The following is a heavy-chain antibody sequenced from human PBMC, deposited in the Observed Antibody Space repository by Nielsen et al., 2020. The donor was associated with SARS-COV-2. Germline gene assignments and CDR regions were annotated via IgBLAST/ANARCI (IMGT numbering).Heavy chain of an antibody. V-gene: IGHV3-23*01. J-gene: IGHJ6*03. CDR1: GFTFSSYA. D-gene: IGHD1-7*01. CDR2: ISGSGGST. Sequence: GGSLRLSCAASGFTFSSYAMHWARQAPGKGLEWVSAISGSGGSTYYADSVKGRFTISRDNSKNTLYLQMSSLRAEDTAVYYCARVSGTTWAHMDVWGKGTTVSVSS. CDR3: ARVSGTTWAHMDV.